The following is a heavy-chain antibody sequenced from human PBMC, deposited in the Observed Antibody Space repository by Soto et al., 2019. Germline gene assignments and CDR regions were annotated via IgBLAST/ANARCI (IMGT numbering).Heavy chain of an antibody. J-gene: IGHJ4*02. Sequence: GGSLRLSCAASGFTFSNYGMHWVRQAPGKGLEWVANIKQDGSEKFYVDSVKGRFTISRDNAKNSLCLQMNSLRAEDTAVYYCAKDRQGSYFDYWGQGTLVTVSS. D-gene: IGHD1-26*01. CDR1: GFTFSNYG. CDR3: AKDRQGSYFDY. V-gene: IGHV3-7*01. CDR2: IKQDGSEK.